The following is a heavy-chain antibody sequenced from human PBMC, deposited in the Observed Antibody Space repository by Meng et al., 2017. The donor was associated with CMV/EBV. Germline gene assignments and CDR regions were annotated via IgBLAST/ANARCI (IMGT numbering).Heavy chain of an antibody. V-gene: IGHV4-61*02. Sequence: GHLQGGGPGLGTPSRTLALPRPVPAGSIICGGYDWSRNGRPAGKGLEWIGRIYTSGSTNYNPSLKSRVTISVATSKNQFSLKLSSVTAADTAVYYCARVRGGRIDYWGQGTLVTVSS. CDR1: AGSIICGGYD. J-gene: IGHJ4*02. CDR2: IYTSGST. CDR3: ARVRGGRIDY.